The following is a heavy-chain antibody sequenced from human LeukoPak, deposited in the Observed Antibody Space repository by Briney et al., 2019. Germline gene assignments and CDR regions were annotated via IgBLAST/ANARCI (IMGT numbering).Heavy chain of an antibody. J-gene: IGHJ3*02. V-gene: IGHV5-51*01. Sequence: GESLKISCKGSGYSFTSFWIGWVRQMPGKGLEWMGIIHPADSDTRYSPSFQGQVSISADKSISTAYLQWNSLKASDTAMYYCARRSGWPGDAFDIWGQGTMVTVSS. D-gene: IGHD6-19*01. CDR3: ARRSGWPGDAFDI. CDR2: IHPADSDT. CDR1: GYSFTSFW.